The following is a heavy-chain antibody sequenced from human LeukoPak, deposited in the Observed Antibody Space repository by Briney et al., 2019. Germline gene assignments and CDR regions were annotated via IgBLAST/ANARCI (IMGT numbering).Heavy chain of an antibody. CDR3: AKALYCSSTSCPAGQHYFDD. Sequence: PGRSLRLSCAASGFTFDEYAMHWVRQAPGKGLEWVSGISWNSGSIGYADSVKGRFTISRDNAKNSLYLQMNSLRAEDMALYYCAKALYCSSTSCPAGQHYFDDWGQGTLVTVSS. CDR1: GFTFDEYA. D-gene: IGHD2-2*01. CDR2: ISWNSGSI. J-gene: IGHJ4*02. V-gene: IGHV3-9*03.